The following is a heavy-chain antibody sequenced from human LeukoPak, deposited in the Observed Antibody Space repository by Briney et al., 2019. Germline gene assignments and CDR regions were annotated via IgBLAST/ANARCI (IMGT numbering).Heavy chain of an antibody. J-gene: IGHJ3*02. CDR2: ISDSGST. D-gene: IGHD1-26*01. V-gene: IGHV4-59*02. CDR1: GGSVSSYY. Sequence: SETLSLTCAVSGGSVSSYYWSWIRKAPGKGLEWIGHISDSGSTNYNPYLKSRLTISIDTSKNQFSLGLSSVTAADTAVYYCARDFAPGGSYLYTFDIWGQGTMVTVSS. CDR3: ARDFAPGGSYLYTFDI.